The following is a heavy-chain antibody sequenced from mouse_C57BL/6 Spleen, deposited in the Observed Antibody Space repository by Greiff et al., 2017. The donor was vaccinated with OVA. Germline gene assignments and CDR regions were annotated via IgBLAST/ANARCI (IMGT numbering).Heavy chain of an antibody. Sequence: EVKLMESGGDLVKPGGSLKLSCAASGFTFSSYGMSWVRQTPDKRLEWVATISSGGSYTYYPDSVKGRFTISRDNAKNTLYLQMSSLKSEDTAMYYCARDLGDAMDYWGQGTSVTVSS. J-gene: IGHJ4*01. D-gene: IGHD3-1*01. CDR3: ARDLGDAMDY. CDR2: ISSGGSYT. CDR1: GFTFSSYG. V-gene: IGHV5-6*01.